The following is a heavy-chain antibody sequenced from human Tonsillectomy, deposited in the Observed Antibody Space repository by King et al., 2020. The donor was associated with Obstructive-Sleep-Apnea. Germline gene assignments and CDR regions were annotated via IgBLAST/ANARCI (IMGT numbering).Heavy chain of an antibody. CDR2: FSSSSGTI. J-gene: IGHJ4*02. D-gene: IGHD3-10*01. Sequence: QLVQSGGALVQPGGSLRLSCAASGFTFSSYSMNWVRQAPGKGLGWGSYFSSSSGTINYADSVKGGFTIYSDNAKNSLYLQMNSLRAEDTAVYYCVRVLLFDYWGQGTLVTVSS. V-gene: IGHV3-48*04. CDR1: GFTFSSYS. CDR3: VRVLLFDY.